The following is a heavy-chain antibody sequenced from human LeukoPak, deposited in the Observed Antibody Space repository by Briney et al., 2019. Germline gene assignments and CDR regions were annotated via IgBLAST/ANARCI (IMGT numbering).Heavy chain of an antibody. CDR2: ISYDGSNK. CDR1: GFTFSRYA. D-gene: IGHD3-3*01. CDR3: VILDY. V-gene: IGHV3-30-3*01. Sequence: GGSLRLSCAASGFTFSRYAMHWVRQAPGKGLEWVAVISYDGSNKYYADSVKGRFTISRDNSKNTLYLQMNSLRAEDTAVYYCVILDYWGQGTLVTVSS. J-gene: IGHJ4*02.